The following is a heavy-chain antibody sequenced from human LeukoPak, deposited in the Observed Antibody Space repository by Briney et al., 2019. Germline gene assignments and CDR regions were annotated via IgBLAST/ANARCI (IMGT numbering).Heavy chain of an antibody. CDR2: IYSGGST. Sequence: GGSLRLSCAVSGVTVSSNYMSWVRQAPGKGLEWVSVIYSGGSTYYADSVKGRFTISRDNSKNTLYLQMNSLRAEDTAVYYCARVSSSYYFDYWGQGTLVTVSS. D-gene: IGHD6-6*01. V-gene: IGHV3-66*01. CDR3: ARVSSSYYFDY. CDR1: GVTVSSNY. J-gene: IGHJ4*02.